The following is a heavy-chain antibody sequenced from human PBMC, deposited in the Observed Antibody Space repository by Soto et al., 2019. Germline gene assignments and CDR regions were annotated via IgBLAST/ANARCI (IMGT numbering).Heavy chain of an antibody. CDR2: IIPIFGTA. CDR3: ARIITMVRGPDYYYYGMDV. CDR1: GGTFSSYA. Sequence: QVQLVQSGAEVKKPGSSVKVSCKASGGTFSSYAISWVRQAPGQGLEWMGGIIPIFGTANYAQKFQGRVTITADESTRTAYMELSSLRSEDTAVYYCARIITMVRGPDYYYYGMDVWGQGTTVTVSS. D-gene: IGHD3-10*01. V-gene: IGHV1-69*12. J-gene: IGHJ6*02.